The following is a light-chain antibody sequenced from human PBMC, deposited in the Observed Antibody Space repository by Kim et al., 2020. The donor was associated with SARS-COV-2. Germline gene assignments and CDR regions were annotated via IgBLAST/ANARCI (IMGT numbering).Light chain of an antibody. CDR3: QQRSNWPT. V-gene: IGKV3-11*01. Sequence: SLSPGERATLSCRASQSVNYYLAWYQQKPGQAPRLLIYDASNRATGIPARFSGTGSGTDFTLTISSLEREDFAVYYCQQRSNWPTFGGGTKVDIK. CDR1: QSVNYY. J-gene: IGKJ4*01. CDR2: DAS.